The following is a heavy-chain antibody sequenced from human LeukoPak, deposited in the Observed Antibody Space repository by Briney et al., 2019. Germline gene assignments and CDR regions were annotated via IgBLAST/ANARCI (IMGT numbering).Heavy chain of an antibody. CDR1: GGSISSGGYY. V-gene: IGHV4-30-2*01. D-gene: IGHD6-13*01. CDR2: IYHSGST. CDR3: ARAPQGIEDAFDI. Sequence: PSQTLSLTCTVSGGSISSGGYYWSWIRQPPGKGLEWIGYIYHSGSTYYNPSLKSRVTISVDRSKNQFSLKLSSVTAADTAVYYCARAPQGIEDAFDIWGQGTMVTVSS. J-gene: IGHJ3*02.